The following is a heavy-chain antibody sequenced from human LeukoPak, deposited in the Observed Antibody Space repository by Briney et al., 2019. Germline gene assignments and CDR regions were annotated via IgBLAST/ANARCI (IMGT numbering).Heavy chain of an antibody. V-gene: IGHV1-8*01. CDR2: MSPNSGHT. J-gene: IGHJ4*02. Sequence: PGASVKVSCKASGYTFTSYDINWVRQVTGQGLEWMGWMSPNSGHTGYAQKFQGRVTMTRSTSVSTAYMELSSLKSEDTAVYFCARGPPNWGYDYWGQGTLVTVSS. CDR1: GYTFTSYD. D-gene: IGHD7-27*01. CDR3: ARGPPNWGYDY.